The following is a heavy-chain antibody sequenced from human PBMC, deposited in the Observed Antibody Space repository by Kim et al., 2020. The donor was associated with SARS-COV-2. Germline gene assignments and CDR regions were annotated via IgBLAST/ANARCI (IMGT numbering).Heavy chain of an antibody. V-gene: IGHV3-30*01. CDR3: ARAGSGSYYYGMDV. J-gene: IGHJ6*02. D-gene: IGHD1-26*01. Sequence: YADSVKGRLTISRDNSKNTLYLQMNSLRAEDTAVYYCARAGSGSYYYGMDVWGQGTTVTVSS.